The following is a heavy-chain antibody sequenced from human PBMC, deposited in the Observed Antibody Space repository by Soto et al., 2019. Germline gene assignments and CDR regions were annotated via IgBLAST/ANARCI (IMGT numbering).Heavy chain of an antibody. CDR1: GGSMTSSNW. CDR2: AHHSGRT. CDR3: ARSEATGLDH. Sequence: QVQLQESGPGLVKPSGTLSLTCTVSGGSMTSSNWWNWVRQSPGKGLEWIVEAHHSGRTNYNPSLKSRVTISVDKSKNHFSLKLSSVTAADTAVYYCARSEATGLDHWGQGTLVTVSS. D-gene: IGHD1-26*01. J-gene: IGHJ4*02. V-gene: IGHV4-4*02.